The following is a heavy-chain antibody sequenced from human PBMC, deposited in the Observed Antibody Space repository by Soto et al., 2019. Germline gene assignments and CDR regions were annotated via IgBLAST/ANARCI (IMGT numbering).Heavy chain of an antibody. V-gene: IGHV3-23*01. J-gene: IGHJ6*02. D-gene: IGHD3-22*01. CDR1: GFTFSNYG. Sequence: GGSLRLSCAASGFTFSNYGMNWVRQAPGKGLEWVSTISGSGDSTYYADSVKGRFTISRDNSRNTLFLQVNSLRVEDMAIYYCAKFLMDSSRYYYGMDVWGQGTTVTVSS. CDR3: AKFLMDSSRYYYGMDV. CDR2: ISGSGDST.